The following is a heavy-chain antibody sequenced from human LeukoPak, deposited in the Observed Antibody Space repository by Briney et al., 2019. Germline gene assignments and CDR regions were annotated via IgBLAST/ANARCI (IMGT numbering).Heavy chain of an antibody. V-gene: IGHV3-9*01. CDR2: ISWNSDTI. CDR1: GFNFDEYA. CDR3: AKDILYYFDTSGYGAFDI. J-gene: IGHJ3*02. D-gene: IGHD3-22*01. Sequence: GRSLRLSCAASGFNFDEYAMHWVRQAPGKGLEWVSGISWNSDTIGYADSVKGRFNTSRDIAKNSLYLQMNSLRVEDTALYYCAKDILYYFDTSGYGAFDIWGQGTMVTVSS.